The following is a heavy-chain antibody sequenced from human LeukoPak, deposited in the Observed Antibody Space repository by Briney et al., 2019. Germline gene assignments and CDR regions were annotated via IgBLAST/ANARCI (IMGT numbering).Heavy chain of an antibody. V-gene: IGHV3-21*06. Sequence: GSLRLSCAASGFTVSSNYMSWVRQAPGKGLEWVSSISSTSTYIHDADSVKGRFTIYRDNAKNSLYLQMNSLRAEDTAMYYCARGMRQIDDAFDLWGQGTMVTVSS. J-gene: IGHJ3*01. D-gene: IGHD6-25*01. CDR2: ISSTSTYI. CDR1: GFTVSSNY. CDR3: ARGMRQIDDAFDL.